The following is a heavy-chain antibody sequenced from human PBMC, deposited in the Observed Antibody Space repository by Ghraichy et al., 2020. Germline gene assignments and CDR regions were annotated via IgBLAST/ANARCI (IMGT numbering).Heavy chain of an antibody. CDR3: ARHGRFYDSSGYYLDHPDY. Sequence: SETLPLTCTVSGGSISSSSYYWGWIRQPPGKGLEWIGSIYYSGSTYYNPSLKSRVTISVDTSKNQFSLKLSSVTAADTAVYYCARHGRFYDSSGYYLDHPDYWGQGTLVTVSS. V-gene: IGHV4-39*01. CDR1: GGSISSSSYY. J-gene: IGHJ4*02. D-gene: IGHD3-22*01. CDR2: IYYSGST.